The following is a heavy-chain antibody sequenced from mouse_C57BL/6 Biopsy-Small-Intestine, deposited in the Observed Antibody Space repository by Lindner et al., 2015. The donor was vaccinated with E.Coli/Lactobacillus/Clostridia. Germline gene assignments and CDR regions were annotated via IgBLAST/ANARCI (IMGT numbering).Heavy chain of an antibody. CDR2: INPSTGGT. CDR3: ARSYYDNLDY. CDR1: GYSFTGYY. V-gene: IGHV1-42*01. D-gene: IGHD2-10*01. Sequence: VQLQESGPELVKPGASVKISCKASGYSFTGYYMNWVEQSPEKSLEWIGEINPSTGGTSYNQKFKGKATLTVDRYSNTAYMQLKSLTSEDSAVYYCARSYYDNLDYWGQGTTLTVSS. J-gene: IGHJ2*01.